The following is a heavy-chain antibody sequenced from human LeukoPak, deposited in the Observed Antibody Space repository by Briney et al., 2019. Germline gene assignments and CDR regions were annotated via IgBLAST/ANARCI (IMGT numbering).Heavy chain of an antibody. Sequence: PGGSLRLSCAASGFTFSSYAMIWVRQAPGKGLEWVSTISGSGGSTYYADSVRGRFTIPRDNSKNTLFLQMISPRAEDTAVYYCARDASGIDSSSSVLNYWGQGTLVTVSS. J-gene: IGHJ4*02. D-gene: IGHD6-6*01. CDR3: ARDASGIDSSSSVLNY. CDR1: GFTFSSYA. V-gene: IGHV3-23*01. CDR2: ISGSGGST.